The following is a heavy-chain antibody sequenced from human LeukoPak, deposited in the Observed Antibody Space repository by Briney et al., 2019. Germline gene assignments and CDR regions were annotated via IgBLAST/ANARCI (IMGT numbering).Heavy chain of an antibody. J-gene: IGHJ6*03. CDR1: GGSISSYY. D-gene: IGHD6-6*01. CDR3: ARAPVLVGYYYMDV. Sequence: SETLSLTCTVSGGSISSYYWSWIRQPPGKGLEWIGYIYYSGSTDYNPSLKSRVTISVDTSKNQFSLKLSSVTAADTAVYYCARAPVLVGYYYMDVWGKGTTVTVSS. CDR2: IYYSGST. V-gene: IGHV4-59*01.